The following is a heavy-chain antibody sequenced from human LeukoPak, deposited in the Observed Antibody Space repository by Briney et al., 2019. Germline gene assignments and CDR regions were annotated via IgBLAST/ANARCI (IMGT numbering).Heavy chain of an antibody. CDR2: IYSTGST. CDR3: ARHLRVYAFDY. V-gene: IGHV3-66*02. Sequence: GGSLRLSCAASGFTVSSNYMSWVRQAPGKGLEWVSVIYSTGSTYYADYVKGRFTVSRDTSSNTVYLQMNSLTAEDTAVYYCARHLRVYAFDYWGQGTLVTVSS. CDR1: GFTVSSNY. D-gene: IGHD2-8*01. J-gene: IGHJ4*02.